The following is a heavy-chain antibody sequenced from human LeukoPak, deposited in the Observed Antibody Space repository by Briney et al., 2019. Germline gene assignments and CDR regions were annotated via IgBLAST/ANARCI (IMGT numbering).Heavy chain of an antibody. CDR2: ISGDGGST. J-gene: IGHJ4*02. D-gene: IGHD3-9*01. V-gene: IGHV3-43*02. CDR1: GFTFADYA. Sequence: PGGSLRLSCAASGFTFADYAMLWVRQAPGKGLEWFSLISGDGGSTYYADSVKGRFTISRDNSKNSLYLQMNSLRTEDTALYYCAKDSDSLTGDTENYFDYWGQGTLVTVSS. CDR3: AKDSDSLTGDTENYFDY.